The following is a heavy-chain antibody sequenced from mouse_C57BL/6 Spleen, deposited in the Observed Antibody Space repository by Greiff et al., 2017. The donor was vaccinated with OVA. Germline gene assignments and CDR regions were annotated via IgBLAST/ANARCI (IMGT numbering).Heavy chain of an antibody. Sequence: QVQLQQSGAELMKPGASVKLSCKATGYTFTGYWIEWVKQRPGPGLEWIGEILPGSGSTNYNEKFKGKATFTADTSSNTAYMQLSSLTTEDSAIYYCARPLLYYGNYRYAMDYWGQGTSVTVSS. CDR1: GYTFTGYW. V-gene: IGHV1-9*01. J-gene: IGHJ4*01. CDR3: ARPLLYYGNYRYAMDY. CDR2: ILPGSGST. D-gene: IGHD2-1*01.